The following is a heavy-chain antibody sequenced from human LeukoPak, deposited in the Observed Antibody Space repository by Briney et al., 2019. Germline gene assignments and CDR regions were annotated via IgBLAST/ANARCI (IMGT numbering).Heavy chain of an antibody. D-gene: IGHD6-13*01. J-gene: IGHJ4*02. CDR2: IKSETDGGTT. CDR1: GFTFSGAW. V-gene: IGHV3-15*07. CDR3: TRRSSAAGRQYFDY. Sequence: GGSLRLSCAASGFTFSGAWMDWVRQAPGKGLEWVGRIKSETDGGTTDYAAPVKGTFTISRDDSESTLYLQMNSLKTEDTAVYYCTRRSSAAGRQYFDYWGQGTLVTVSS.